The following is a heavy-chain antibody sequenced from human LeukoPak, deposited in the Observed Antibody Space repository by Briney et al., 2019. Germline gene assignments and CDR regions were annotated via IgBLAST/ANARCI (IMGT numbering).Heavy chain of an antibody. D-gene: IGHD4-17*01. CDR3: AKLVSGTTVTTAIDY. V-gene: IGHV3-23*01. J-gene: IGHJ4*02. CDR1: GFTFDDYA. Sequence: GGSLRLSCAASGFTFDDYAMMWVRQVPGKGLAWVSGINWDGGSTYYADSVKGRFTISRDNSKNTLYLQMNSLRAEDTAVYYCAKLVSGTTVTTAIDYWGQGTLVTVSS. CDR2: INWDGGST.